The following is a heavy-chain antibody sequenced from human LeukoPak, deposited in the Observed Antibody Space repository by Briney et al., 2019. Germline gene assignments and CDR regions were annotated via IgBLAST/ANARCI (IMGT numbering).Heavy chain of an antibody. CDR2: LTPIFGTA. Sequence: SVKVSCKASGGTFSSYAISWVRQAPGQGLEWVGGLTPIFGTANYAQKFQGRVTITADKSTSTAYLELSSLRSEDTAVYYCASLKAVAGTPGDYWGQGTLVTVSS. CDR3: ASLKAVAGTPGDY. J-gene: IGHJ4*02. CDR1: GGTFSSYA. V-gene: IGHV1-69*06. D-gene: IGHD6-19*01.